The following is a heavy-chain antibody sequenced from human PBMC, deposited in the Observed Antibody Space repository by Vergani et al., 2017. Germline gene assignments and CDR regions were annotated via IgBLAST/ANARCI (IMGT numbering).Heavy chain of an antibody. CDR3: ASDTHSGQRADR. J-gene: IGHJ5*02. CDR1: GASVNSYY. Sequence: QVKLQESGPGLVKPSETLSLTCTVSGASVNSYYWSWIRQPPGKGLEWMGYVSFRGDTLYDPSVKGRMTISLNTSSNQFSLYPTSVTAADTAVYYCASDTHSGQRADRWGQGILVTVTS. CDR2: VSFRGDT. V-gene: IGHV4-59*02. D-gene: IGHD6-19*01.